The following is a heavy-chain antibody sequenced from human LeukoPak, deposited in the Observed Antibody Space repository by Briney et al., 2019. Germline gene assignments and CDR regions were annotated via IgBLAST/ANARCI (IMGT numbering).Heavy chain of an antibody. CDR2: IYYTGVT. CDR1: GGYIITSGHY. Sequence: SETLSLTCTISGGYIITSGHYWGWIRQPPGKGLEWIGSIYYTGVTSTNPFFRSRMSISVDTSKNQFSLNLTSVAAADAAVYYCARERSSSGGHNWFDPWGQGTLVTVSS. V-gene: IGHV4-39*07. J-gene: IGHJ5*02. D-gene: IGHD4-23*01. CDR3: ARERSSSGGHNWFDP.